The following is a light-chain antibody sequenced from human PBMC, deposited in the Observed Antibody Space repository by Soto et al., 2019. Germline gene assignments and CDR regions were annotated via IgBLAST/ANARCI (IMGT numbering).Light chain of an antibody. CDR3: QQYNSYRT. CDR2: KAS. J-gene: IGKJ1*01. V-gene: IGKV1-5*03. CDR1: QSISSW. Sequence: INMKNCPSYHNASLRDRVSITCPASQSISSWLACYQQKPGKAPKLLIYKASSLESGVPSRFSGSGSGTEFTLTISSLQPDDFATYYCQQYNSYRTFGQGTKV.